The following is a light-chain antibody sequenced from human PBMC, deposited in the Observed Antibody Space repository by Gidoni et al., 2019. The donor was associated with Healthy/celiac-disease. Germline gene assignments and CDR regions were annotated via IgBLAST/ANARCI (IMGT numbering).Light chain of an antibody. CDR3: QAWDSSTVV. CDR2: QDS. Sequence: SYEPTPPPSVSVSPGQTASITCSGDKLGDKYACWYQQKPGQSPVLVIYQDSKRPSGIPERFSGCNSGNTATLTISGTQAMDEADYYCQAWDSSTVVFGGGTKLTVL. CDR1: KLGDKY. J-gene: IGLJ2*01. V-gene: IGLV3-1*01.